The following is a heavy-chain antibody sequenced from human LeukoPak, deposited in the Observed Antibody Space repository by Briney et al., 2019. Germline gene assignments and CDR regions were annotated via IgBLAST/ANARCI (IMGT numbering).Heavy chain of an antibody. CDR2: TRNKANSYTT. D-gene: IGHD3-10*01. J-gene: IGHJ4*02. CDR3: ARDRGAYYFDY. V-gene: IGHV3-72*01. CDR1: GFTFSDHY. Sequence: PRGSLRLSCAASGFTFSDHYMDWVRQAPGKGLEWVGRTRNKANSYTTEYAASVKGRFTISRDDSKNSLYLQMNSLKTEDTAVYYCARDRGAYYFDYWGQGTLVTVSS.